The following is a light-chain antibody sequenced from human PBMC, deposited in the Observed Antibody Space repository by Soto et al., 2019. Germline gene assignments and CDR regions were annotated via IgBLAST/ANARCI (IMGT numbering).Light chain of an antibody. CDR1: QSVSSN. J-gene: IGKJ1*01. CDR3: QQYNNWPPDT. V-gene: IGKV3-15*01. Sequence: EIVMTQSPATLSVSPGERATLSCRASQSVSSNLAWYQQKPGQAPRLLIYGASTRATGIPARFSGSGSGTEFTLTISSLQSEDFAVYYCQQYNNWPPDTFGQGNKLDIK. CDR2: GAS.